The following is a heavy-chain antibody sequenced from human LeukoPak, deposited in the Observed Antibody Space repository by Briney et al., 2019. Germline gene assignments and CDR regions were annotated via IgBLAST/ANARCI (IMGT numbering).Heavy chain of an antibody. J-gene: IGHJ6*02. CDR1: GFTFSSYD. V-gene: IGHV3-13*01. D-gene: IGHD1-1*01. Sequence: GGSLRLSCAASGFTFSSYDMHWVRQSTGQGLEWVSAIGTAGDTYYPGSVKGRFTISRENAKNSLYLQMNSLSAGDTAVYYCARAPGTTHNYGMDVWGQGTAVTVSS. CDR2: IGTAGDT. CDR3: ARAPGTTHNYGMDV.